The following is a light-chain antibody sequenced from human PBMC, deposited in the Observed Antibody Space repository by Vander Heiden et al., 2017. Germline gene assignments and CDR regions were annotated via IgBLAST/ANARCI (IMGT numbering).Light chain of an antibody. CDR1: SGHSSYA. CDR3: QTWGTGIHVV. CDR2: LNSDGSH. J-gene: IGLJ2*01. Sequence: QLVLTQSPSASASLGASVKLTCTLSSGHSSYAIGWHQQQPEKGPRYLMKLNSDGSHSKGDGIPDRFSGSSSGAERYLTISSLQSEDEADYYCQTWGTGIHVVFGGGTKLTVL. V-gene: IGLV4-69*01.